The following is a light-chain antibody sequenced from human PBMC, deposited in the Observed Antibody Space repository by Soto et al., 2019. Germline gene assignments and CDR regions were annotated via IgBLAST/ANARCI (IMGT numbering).Light chain of an antibody. Sequence: DIQMTQSPSSLSASVGDRVTITCQASQYISTYLNWYQHKSGKAPKLLIYDTSNLQAGVPSRFSGSGSGTDFTLKISRVEAEDVGVYYCMQALQTPPRFTFGPGTKVDIK. CDR2: DTS. CDR1: QYISTY. J-gene: IGKJ3*01. V-gene: IGKV1-33*01. CDR3: MQALQTPPRFT.